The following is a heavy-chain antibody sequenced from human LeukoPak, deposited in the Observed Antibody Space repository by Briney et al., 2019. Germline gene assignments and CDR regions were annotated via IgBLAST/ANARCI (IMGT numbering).Heavy chain of an antibody. D-gene: IGHD2-21*02. J-gene: IGHJ6*02. CDR2: ISGSAGST. CDR3: AKARGICGGDCYSNRYGMDV. V-gene: IGHV3-23*01. CDR1: GLTFSSHP. Sequence: GGSLRLSCSASGLTFSSHPMSWVRQAPGKGLEWVSAISGSAGSTYYADSVKGRFTISRDNSKNTLYLQMNSLRAEDTAVYYCAKARGICGGDCYSNRYGMDVWGQGTTVTVSS.